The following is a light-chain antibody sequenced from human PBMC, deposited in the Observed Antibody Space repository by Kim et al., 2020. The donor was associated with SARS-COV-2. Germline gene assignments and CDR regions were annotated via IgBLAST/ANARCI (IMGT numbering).Light chain of an antibody. V-gene: IGLV7-46*01. J-gene: IGLJ3*02. Sequence: PGGPGTSTCESSAGTVTSGHYPSWFQQGPGQTPRTLIYDTNYKRSWTPARFSGSLLGGKAALTLSGVQLDDEADYYCLLSSGGVRVFGGGTKLTVL. CDR3: LLSSGGVRV. CDR2: DTN. CDR1: AGTVTSGHY.